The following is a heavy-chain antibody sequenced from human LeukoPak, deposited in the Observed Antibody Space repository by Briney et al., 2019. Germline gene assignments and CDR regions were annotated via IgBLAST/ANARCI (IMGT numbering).Heavy chain of an antibody. Sequence: SETLSLTCAVYGGSFRGYFWGWFRQTPGKGLEGLGEITHNGGTNYMPSLSGRVSVFQDVSKNQFSLKLSSVTAADTGVYYCARGNSGSHWGDHYFYMDVWGKGTTVIVSS. J-gene: IGHJ6*03. D-gene: IGHD1-26*01. CDR2: ITHNGGT. CDR1: GGSFRGYF. V-gene: IGHV4-34*01. CDR3: ARGNSGSHWGDHYFYMDV.